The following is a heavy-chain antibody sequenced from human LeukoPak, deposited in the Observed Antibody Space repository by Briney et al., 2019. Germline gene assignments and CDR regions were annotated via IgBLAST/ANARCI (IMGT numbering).Heavy chain of an antibody. J-gene: IGHJ4*02. CDR2: IRYDGSNK. D-gene: IGHD3-10*01. Sequence: GGSLRLSCAASGFTFSSYGMHWVRQAPGKGLEWVACIRYDGSNKYYADSVKGRFTISRDNSTNTLYLQMNSLRAEDTAVYYCAKDSWYYGSGSTLSYFDYWGQGTLVTVSS. CDR3: AKDSWYYGSGSTLSYFDY. V-gene: IGHV3-30*02. CDR1: GFTFSSYG.